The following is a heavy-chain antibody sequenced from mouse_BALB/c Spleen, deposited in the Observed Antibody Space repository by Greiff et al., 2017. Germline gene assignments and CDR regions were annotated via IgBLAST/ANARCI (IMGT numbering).Heavy chain of an antibody. V-gene: IGHV1S137*01. J-gene: IGHJ4*01. Sequence: VQLQQSGAELVRPGVSVKISCKGSGYTFTDYAMHWVKQSHAKSLEWIGVISTYYGDASYNQKFKGKATMTVDKSSSTAYMELARLTSEDSAVYYCARGGATSLYYYAMDYWGQGTSVTVSS. CDR1: GYTFTDYA. D-gene: IGHD3-1*01. CDR3: ARGGATSLYYYAMDY. CDR2: ISTYYGDA.